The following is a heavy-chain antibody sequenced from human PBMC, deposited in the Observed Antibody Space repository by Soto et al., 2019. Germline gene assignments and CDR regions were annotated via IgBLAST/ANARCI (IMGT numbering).Heavy chain of an antibody. V-gene: IGHV4-61*01. CDR1: GGSVSSGSYY. J-gene: IGHJ4*02. Sequence: PSETLSLTCTVSGGSVSSGSYYWSWIRQPPGKGLEYIGYLYYSGSTNYNPSLKSRVTRSVDTPKNRFSLKLTSVTAADTAIYYCARPHPFWTGYYRMPYHLDYSRQGTLVTVSS. D-gene: IGHD3-3*01. CDR2: LYYSGST. CDR3: ARPHPFWTGYYRMPYHLDY.